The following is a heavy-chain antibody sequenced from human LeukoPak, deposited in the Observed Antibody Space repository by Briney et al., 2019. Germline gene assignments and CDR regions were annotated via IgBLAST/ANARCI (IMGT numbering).Heavy chain of an antibody. V-gene: IGHV3-13*01. CDR3: ARDPVPGVPDYFDY. J-gene: IGHJ4*02. CDR1: GFTFSSYD. D-gene: IGHD2-2*01. Sequence: GGSLRLSCAASGFTFSSYDMHWVRQATGKGLEWVSAIGTAGDTYYPGSVKGRFTISRENTKNSLYLQMNSLRAGDTAVYYCARDPVPGVPDYFDYWGQGTLVTVSP. CDR2: IGTAGDT.